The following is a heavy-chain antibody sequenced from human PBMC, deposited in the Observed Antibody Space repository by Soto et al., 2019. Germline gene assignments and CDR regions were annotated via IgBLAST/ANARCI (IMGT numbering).Heavy chain of an antibody. J-gene: IGHJ5*02. CDR1: GGSISSGGYY. CDR3: ASKYYDSSGYVWFDP. D-gene: IGHD3-22*01. Sequence: PSETLSLTCTVSGGSISSGGYYWRWIRQHPGRGLWWIGYIYYSGSTYYNPSLKSRVTISVDTSKNQFSLKMSSVTAADTAVYYCASKYYDSSGYVWFDPWGQGTLVTVPS. CDR2: IYYSGST. V-gene: IGHV4-31*03.